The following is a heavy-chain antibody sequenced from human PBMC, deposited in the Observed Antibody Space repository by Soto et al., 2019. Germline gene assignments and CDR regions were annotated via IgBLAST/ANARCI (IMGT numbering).Heavy chain of an antibody. CDR2: IHSRGST. Sequence: SETLSLTCSVSARSISSSYYYWGWIRQPPGKGLEWIGSIHSRGSTYYNPSLKSRVTISVDTAKNPFSLKLSSVTAADTAVYFCARSHLGSCSSTSCHSLDYWGQGTLVTVS. V-gene: IGHV4-39*01. J-gene: IGHJ4*02. CDR1: ARSISSSYYY. D-gene: IGHD2-2*01. CDR3: ARSHLGSCSSTSCHSLDY.